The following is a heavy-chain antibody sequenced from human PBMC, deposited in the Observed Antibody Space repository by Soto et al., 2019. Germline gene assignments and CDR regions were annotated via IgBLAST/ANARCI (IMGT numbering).Heavy chain of an antibody. V-gene: IGHV4-39*01. CDR1: GVSISSSTYY. Sequence: PSETLSLTCTVSGVSISSSTYYWGWIRQPPGKGLEWIGSIYYSGSTYYNPSLKSRVTISVDTSKNQFSLKLSSVTAADTAVYFCARFDDFWSGYYPIAYWGQGTLVTVSS. J-gene: IGHJ4*02. D-gene: IGHD3-3*01. CDR3: ARFDDFWSGYYPIAY. CDR2: IYYSGST.